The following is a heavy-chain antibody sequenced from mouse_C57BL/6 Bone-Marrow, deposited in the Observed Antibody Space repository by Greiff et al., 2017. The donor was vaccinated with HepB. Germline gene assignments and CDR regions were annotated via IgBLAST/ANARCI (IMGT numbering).Heavy chain of an antibody. CDR1: GFNIKDDY. D-gene: IGHD1-1*01. J-gene: IGHJ1*03. Sequence: VQLQQSGAELVRPGASVKLSCTASGFNIKDDYMHWVKQRPEQGLEWIGWIDPENGDTEYASKFQGKATITADPSSNTAYLQLSSLTSEDTAVYYCTSYYYGSSFYWYFDVWGTGTTVTVSS. CDR3: TSYYYGSSFYWYFDV. V-gene: IGHV14-4*01. CDR2: IDPENGDT.